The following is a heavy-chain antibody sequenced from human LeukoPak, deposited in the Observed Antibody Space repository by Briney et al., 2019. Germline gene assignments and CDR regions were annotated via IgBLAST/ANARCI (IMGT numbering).Heavy chain of an antibody. V-gene: IGHV3-13*01. J-gene: IGHJ4*02. D-gene: IGHD4/OR15-4a*01. CDR1: GFTFSSYD. Sequence: GGSLRLSCAASGFTFSSYDMHWVRQATGKGLEWVSAIGTAGDTYYPGSVKGRFTISRENAKNSLYLQVNSLRAGDTAVYYCARKTRLGAAYDYWGQGTLVTVSS. CDR2: IGTAGDT. CDR3: ARKTRLGAAYDY.